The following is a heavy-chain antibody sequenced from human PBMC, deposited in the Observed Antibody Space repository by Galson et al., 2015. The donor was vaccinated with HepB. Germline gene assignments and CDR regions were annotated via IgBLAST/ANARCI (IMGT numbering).Heavy chain of an antibody. CDR3: ARDLGSPTPQVSE. D-gene: IGHD3-16*01. Sequence: SLRLSCAASGFTFSSYAMHWVRQAPGKGLEWVAVISYDGSNKYYADSVKGRFTISRDNSKNTLYLQMNSLRAEDTAVYYCARDLGSPTPQVSEWGQGTLVTVSS. CDR2: ISYDGSNK. J-gene: IGHJ4*02. CDR1: GFTFSSYA. V-gene: IGHV3-30-3*01.